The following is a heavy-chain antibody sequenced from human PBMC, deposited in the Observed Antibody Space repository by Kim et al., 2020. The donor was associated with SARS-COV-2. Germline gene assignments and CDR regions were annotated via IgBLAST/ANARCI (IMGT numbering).Heavy chain of an antibody. V-gene: IGHV3-30*01. CDR2: GMNE. CDR3: ARGARAFDI. Sequence: GMNEYYAESGRGRLTISRDNSKNTLFLLMNNLKVEDTDLYYCARGARAFDIWGQGTMVTVSS. J-gene: IGHJ3*02.